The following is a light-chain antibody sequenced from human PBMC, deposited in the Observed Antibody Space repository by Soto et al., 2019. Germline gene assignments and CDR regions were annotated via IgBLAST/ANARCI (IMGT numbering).Light chain of an antibody. J-gene: IGLJ3*02. CDR1: SSDIGGYNY. V-gene: IGLV2-8*01. CDR2: EVS. Sequence: QSALTQPPSASGSPGQSVTISCTGTSSDIGGYNYVSWYQQHPGKAPKLIIYEVSTRPSGVPDRFSGYKSGNTASLTVSGLRAEDVADYYCTAYAGSNNLVFAGGTKLTVL. CDR3: TAYAGSNNLV.